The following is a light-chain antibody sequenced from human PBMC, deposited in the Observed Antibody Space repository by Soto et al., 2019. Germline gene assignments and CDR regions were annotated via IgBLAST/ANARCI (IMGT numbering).Light chain of an antibody. V-gene: IGKV3-15*01. CDR3: QQYDKWPRT. Sequence: VMTQSPATLSVSPGERATLSCRASQNLRSSLAWYQQKPGQAPRLLIYGASTRATGIPARFSGGGSGAEYTLTISSLQSEDFAVYYCQQYDKWPRTFGQGTKVDIK. J-gene: IGKJ1*01. CDR2: GAS. CDR1: QNLRSS.